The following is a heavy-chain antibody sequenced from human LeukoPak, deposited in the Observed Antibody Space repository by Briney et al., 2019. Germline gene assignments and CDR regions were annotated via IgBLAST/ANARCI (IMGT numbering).Heavy chain of an antibody. Sequence: SETLSLTCTVSGGSISSYYWSWIRQPPGKGLEWIGYIYYSGSTNYNPSLKSRVTISVDTSKNQFSLKLSSVTAADTAVYYCARVIRARGPFDYWGRGTLVTVSS. CDR1: GGSISSYY. V-gene: IGHV4-59*01. J-gene: IGHJ4*02. D-gene: IGHD3-10*01. CDR3: ARVIRARGPFDY. CDR2: IYYSGST.